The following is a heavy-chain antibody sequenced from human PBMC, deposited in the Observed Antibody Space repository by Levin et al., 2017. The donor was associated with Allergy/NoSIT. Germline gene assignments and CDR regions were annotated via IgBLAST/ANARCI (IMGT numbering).Heavy chain of an antibody. Sequence: SQTLSLTCTVSGGSVRSGNYHWSWIRQPPGKGLEWIGHTYNGGSTSYTSSLKSRVTISIDTPKNQFSLTLNSVTAGDTAVYYCAGYIAGGSGRGSWGQGTLVTVSS. V-gene: IGHV4-61*01. D-gene: IGHD3-10*01. J-gene: IGHJ5*02. CDR3: AGYIAGGSGRGS. CDR2: TYNGGST. CDR1: GGSVRSGNYH.